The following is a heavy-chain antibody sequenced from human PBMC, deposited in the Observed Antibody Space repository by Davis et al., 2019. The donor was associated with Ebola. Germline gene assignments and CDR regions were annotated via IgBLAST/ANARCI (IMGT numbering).Heavy chain of an antibody. CDR3: TGQYCSSTSCSEAAGDV. Sequence: GESLKISCAGSGFTFNFYVMSWVRQASGKGLEWVGRIRSKANSYATAYAASVKGRFTISRDDSKNTAYLQMNSLKTEDTAVYYCTGQYCSSTSCSEAAGDVWGQGTTVTVSS. CDR1: GFTFNFYV. V-gene: IGHV3-73*01. CDR2: IRSKANSYAT. J-gene: IGHJ6*02. D-gene: IGHD2-2*01.